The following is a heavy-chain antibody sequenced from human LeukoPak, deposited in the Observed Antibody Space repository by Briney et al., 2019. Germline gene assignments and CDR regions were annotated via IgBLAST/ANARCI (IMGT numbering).Heavy chain of an antibody. Sequence: PGGSLRLSCAASGFTFRNYAMSWVRQAPGKGLDWISAISGSSGSTYYADSVRGRFTISRDNSKNTLYLQMSSLRVEDTAVYYCAKTPTRVGWYFDLWGRGTLVTVSS. CDR1: GFTFRNYA. J-gene: IGHJ2*01. V-gene: IGHV3-23*01. CDR3: AKTPTRVGWYFDL. CDR2: ISGSSGST. D-gene: IGHD1-26*01.